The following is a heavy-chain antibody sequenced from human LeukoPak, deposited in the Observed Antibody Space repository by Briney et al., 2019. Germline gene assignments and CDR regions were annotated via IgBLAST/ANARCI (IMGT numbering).Heavy chain of an antibody. D-gene: IGHD3-16*02. Sequence: PGGSLRLSCAASGFTFSSYAMSWVRQAPGKGLEWVSAISGSGGSTYYADSVKGRFTISRDNSKNTLYLQMNSLRAEDTAVYYCAKNVITFGGVIVPPDYWGQGTLVTVSS. J-gene: IGHJ4*02. CDR3: AKNVITFGGVIVPPDY. V-gene: IGHV3-23*01. CDR1: GFTFSSYA. CDR2: ISGSGGST.